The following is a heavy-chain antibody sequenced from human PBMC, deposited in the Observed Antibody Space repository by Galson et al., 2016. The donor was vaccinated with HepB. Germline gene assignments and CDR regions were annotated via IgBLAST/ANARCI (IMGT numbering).Heavy chain of an antibody. D-gene: IGHD3-16*01. Sequence: SVKVSCKASGYNFISYGITWVRQAPGQGLEWMGWINGYNGDTMYAQNFQGRVTMTTDTSTNTVHMELRSLKPDDTAVYYCARDWGLRGGVTQNWFDPWGQGTLVTVSS. CDR2: INGYNGDT. V-gene: IGHV1-18*01. J-gene: IGHJ5*02. CDR3: ARDWGLRGGVTQNWFDP. CDR1: GYNFISYG.